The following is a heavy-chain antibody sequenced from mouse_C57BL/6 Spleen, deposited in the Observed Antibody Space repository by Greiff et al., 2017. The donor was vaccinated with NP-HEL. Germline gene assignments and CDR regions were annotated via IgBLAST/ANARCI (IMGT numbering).Heavy chain of an antibody. Sequence: EVQLQESGTVLARPGASVKMSCKTSGYTFTSYWMHWVKQRHGKGLEWIGAIYPGNSDTSYNQKFKGKAKLTAVTSASTAYMELSSLTNEDSAVYYFTRYRYDDDGFYYAMDYWGQGTSVTVSS. D-gene: IGHD2-4*01. CDR3: TRYRYDDDGFYYAMDY. CDR2: IYPGNSDT. V-gene: IGHV1-5*01. J-gene: IGHJ4*01. CDR1: GYTFTSYW.